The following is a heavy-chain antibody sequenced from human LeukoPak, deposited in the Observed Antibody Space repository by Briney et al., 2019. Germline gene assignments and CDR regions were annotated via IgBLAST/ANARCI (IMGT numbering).Heavy chain of an antibody. CDR3: ARGESIAVNG. D-gene: IGHD6-19*01. CDR2: IYYSGST. J-gene: IGHJ4*02. V-gene: IGHV4-39*01. Sequence: SETLSLTCTVSDDSISSSRYYWGWIRQPPGKGLEWIGSIYYSGSTYYNPSLKSRVTISVDTSKKQFSLKMNSVTAADTAVYYCARGESIAVNGWGQGILVTVSS. CDR1: DDSISSSRYY.